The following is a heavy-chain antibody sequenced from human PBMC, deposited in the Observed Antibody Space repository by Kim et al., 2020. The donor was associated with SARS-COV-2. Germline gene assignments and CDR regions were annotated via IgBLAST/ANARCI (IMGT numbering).Heavy chain of an antibody. V-gene: IGHV3-33*06. D-gene: IGHD3-10*01. CDR3: AKKVGTMVRGVRNADAFDI. CDR1: GFTFSSYG. CDR2: IWYDGSNK. J-gene: IGHJ3*02. Sequence: GGSLRLSCAASGFTFSSYGMHWVRQAPGKGLEWVAVIWYDGSNKYYADSVKGRFTISRDNSKNTLYLQMNSLRAEDTAVYYCAKKVGTMVRGVRNADAFDIWGQGTMVTVSS.